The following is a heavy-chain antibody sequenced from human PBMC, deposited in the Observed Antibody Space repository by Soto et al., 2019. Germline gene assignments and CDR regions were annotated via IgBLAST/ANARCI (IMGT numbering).Heavy chain of an antibody. CDR3: ARSRGYSYGLDYYYYGMDV. D-gene: IGHD5-18*01. V-gene: IGHV1-2*02. CDR2: INPNSGGT. CDR1: GYTFTGYY. J-gene: IGHJ6*02. Sequence: GASVKFSCKASGYTFTGYYMHWVRQAPGQGLEWMGWINPNSGGTNYAQKFQGRVTMTRDTSISTAYMELSRLRSDDTAVYYCARSRGYSYGLDYYYYGMDVWGQGTTVTVSS.